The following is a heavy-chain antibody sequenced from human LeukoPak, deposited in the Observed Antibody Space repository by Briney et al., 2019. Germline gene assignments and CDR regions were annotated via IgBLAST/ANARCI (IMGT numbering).Heavy chain of an antibody. CDR3: ARRLTSGGSCYSCPDFDY. CDR1: GYTFTSYG. CDR2: ISAYNGNT. D-gene: IGHD2-15*01. Sequence: GASVKVSCKASGYTFTSYGISWVRQAPGQGLEWMGWISAYNGNTNYAQKLQGRVTMTTDTSTSTAYMELRSLRSDDTAVYYCARRLTSGGSCYSCPDFDYRGQGTLVTVSS. J-gene: IGHJ4*02. V-gene: IGHV1-18*01.